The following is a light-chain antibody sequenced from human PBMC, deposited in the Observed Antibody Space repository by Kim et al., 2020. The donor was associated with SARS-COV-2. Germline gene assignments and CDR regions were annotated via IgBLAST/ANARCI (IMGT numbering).Light chain of an antibody. CDR3: QHYGTRPRET. V-gene: IGKV3-15*01. CDR1: QSVSGN. J-gene: IGKJ1*01. Sequence: EVVMTQSPATLSASTGERVTLSCKTSQSVSGNLAWFQQKPGQSPRLLIYGASIRATGIPARFSGSGSGTEYTLTISSLQSEDFVVYYCQHYGTRPRETFGQGTKVYIK. CDR2: GAS.